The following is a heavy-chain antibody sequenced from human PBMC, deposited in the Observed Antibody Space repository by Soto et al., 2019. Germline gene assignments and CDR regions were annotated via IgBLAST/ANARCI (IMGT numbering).Heavy chain of an antibody. CDR2: IKQDGSEK. J-gene: IGHJ4*02. CDR3: ASVYYYDSSGYYLAY. D-gene: IGHD3-22*01. CDR1: GFTFSSYW. V-gene: IGHV3-7*01. Sequence: GGSLRLSCAASGFTFSSYWMSWVRQAPGKGLEWVANIKQDGSEKYYVDSVKGRFTISRDNAKNSLYLQMNSLRAEDTAVYYCASVYYYDSSGYYLAYWGQGTLVTVSS.